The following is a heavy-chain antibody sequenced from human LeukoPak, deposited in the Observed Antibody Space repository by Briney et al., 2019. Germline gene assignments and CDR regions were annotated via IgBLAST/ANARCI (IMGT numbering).Heavy chain of an antibody. CDR3: ARQGIVGVFFDY. Sequence: ASVKVSCKXSGGTFSSYAISWVRQAPGQGLEWMGRIIPIFGTANYAQKFQGRVTITTDESTSTAYMELSSLRSEDTAVYYCARQGIVGVFFDYWGQGTLVTVSS. D-gene: IGHD3-22*01. J-gene: IGHJ4*02. CDR2: IIPIFGTA. CDR1: GGTFSSYA. V-gene: IGHV1-69*05.